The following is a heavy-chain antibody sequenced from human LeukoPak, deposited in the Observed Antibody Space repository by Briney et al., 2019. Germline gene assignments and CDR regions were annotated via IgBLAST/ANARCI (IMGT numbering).Heavy chain of an antibody. Sequence: GGSLRLSCVDSEFTFSRYWMHWVRQAPGEGLVWVSRINTDGSTTNYADSVKGRFTISRDNAKNTLYLHVNSLRAEDTAVYYCAKKLRASGDYRLGPLDYWGQGTLVTVSS. CDR3: AKKLRASGDYRLGPLDY. CDR1: EFTFSRYW. J-gene: IGHJ4*02. V-gene: IGHV3-74*01. D-gene: IGHD4-17*01. CDR2: INTDGSTT.